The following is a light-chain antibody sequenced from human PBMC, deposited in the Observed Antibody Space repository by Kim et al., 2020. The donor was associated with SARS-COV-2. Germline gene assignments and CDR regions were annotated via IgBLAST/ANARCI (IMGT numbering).Light chain of an antibody. CDR2: RNN. CDR3: SAWDDSLSTWV. CDR1: TKNVGNQG. Sequence: QTATLTCTGTTKNVGNQGAAWLQQHQGHPPKLLSYRNNNRPSGISDRFSASRSENTASLTITALQPEDEADYYCSAWDDSLSTWVFGEGTKLTVL. V-gene: IGLV10-54*04. J-gene: IGLJ3*02.